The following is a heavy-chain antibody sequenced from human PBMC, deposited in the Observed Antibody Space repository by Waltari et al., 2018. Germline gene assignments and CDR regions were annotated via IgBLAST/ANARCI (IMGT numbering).Heavy chain of an antibody. CDR3: ARGVELGIPDY. CDR2: IYYSWST. CDR1: GGSISSGGYY. D-gene: IGHD7-27*01. Sequence: QVQLQESGPGLVKPSQTLSLTCTVSGGSISSGGYYWSWIRQHPGKGLECIGYIYYSWSTYYNPSLKSRVTISVDTSKNQFSLKLSSVTAADTAVYYCARGVELGIPDYCGQGTMVTVSS. J-gene: IGHJ3*01. V-gene: IGHV4-31*03.